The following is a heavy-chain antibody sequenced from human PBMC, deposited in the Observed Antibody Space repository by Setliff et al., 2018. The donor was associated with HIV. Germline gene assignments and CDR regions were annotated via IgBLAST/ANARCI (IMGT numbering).Heavy chain of an antibody. V-gene: IGHV1-46*01. Sequence: ASVKVSCKASGYTFINFYLHWVRLAPGQGLEWMGMVNSGSGSTVFAQKFQGRVTMTTDTSTNTVYLELTSLRSEDTAVYFCARARRDSYDRGRRNHYYIDVWGKGTTVTVSS. D-gene: IGHD3-22*01. CDR1: GYTFINFY. CDR3: ARARRDSYDRGRRNHYYIDV. J-gene: IGHJ6*03. CDR2: VNSGSGST.